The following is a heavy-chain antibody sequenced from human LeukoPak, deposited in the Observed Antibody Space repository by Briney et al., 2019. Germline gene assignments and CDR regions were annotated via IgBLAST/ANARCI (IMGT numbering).Heavy chain of an antibody. J-gene: IGHJ4*02. CDR1: GFTFSDHY. V-gene: IGHV3-72*01. Sequence: GGSLRLSCAASGFTFSDHYMDWVRQAPGKGLEWVGRSKNKANSYITQYAAFVQGRFTISRDDSKNSLYLQINSLKTEDTAMYYCARDDGGQGDYWGQGTLVTVSS. CDR2: SKNKANSYIT. CDR3: ARDDGGQGDY. D-gene: IGHD2-15*01.